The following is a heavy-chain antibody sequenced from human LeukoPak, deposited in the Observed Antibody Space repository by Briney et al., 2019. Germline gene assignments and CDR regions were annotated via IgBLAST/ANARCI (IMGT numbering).Heavy chain of an antibody. CDR3: AKAPVTTCSGAYCYPFDY. J-gene: IGHJ4*02. V-gene: IGHV3-23*01. CDR1: GFTLSSYA. D-gene: IGHD2-15*01. Sequence: GGSLGLSCAASGFTLSSYAMSWVRQGPGKGLEWVSAISVSGNTYHADSVKGRFTISRDRYKNTLYLQMNSLRAEDAAVYYCAKAPVTTCSGAYCYPFDYWGQGTLVTVSS. CDR2: ISVSGNT.